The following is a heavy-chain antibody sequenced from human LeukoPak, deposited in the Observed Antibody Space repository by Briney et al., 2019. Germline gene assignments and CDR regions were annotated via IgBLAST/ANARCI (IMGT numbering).Heavy chain of an antibody. Sequence: SETLSLTCTVSGYSISSGYYWGWIRQPPGKGLEWIGSISHSGSTYYNPSLKSRVTISVDTSKNQFSLKLSSVTAADTAVYYCARSMRITIHWFDPWGQGTLVTVSS. CDR2: ISHSGST. D-gene: IGHD3-10*01. V-gene: IGHV4-38-2*02. CDR3: ARSMRITIHWFDP. J-gene: IGHJ5*02. CDR1: GYSISSGYY.